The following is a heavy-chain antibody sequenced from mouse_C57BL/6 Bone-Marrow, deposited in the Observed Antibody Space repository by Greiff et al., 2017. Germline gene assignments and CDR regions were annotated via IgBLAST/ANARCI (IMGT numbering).Heavy chain of an antibody. D-gene: IGHD2-1*01. J-gene: IGHJ1*03. CDR3: TSEVTVYWYFDV. CDR1: GFTFSDAW. Sequence: EVKLVESGGGLVQPGGSMKLSCAASGFTFSDAWMDWVRQSPEKGLEWVAEIRNKANNHATYYAESVKGRFTISRDDSKSSVYLQMNSVRAEDTGIYYCTSEVTVYWYFDVWGTGTTVTVSS. V-gene: IGHV6-6*01. CDR2: IRNKANNHAT.